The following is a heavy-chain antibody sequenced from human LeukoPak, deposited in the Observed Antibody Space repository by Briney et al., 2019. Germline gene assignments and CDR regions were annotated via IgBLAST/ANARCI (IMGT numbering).Heavy chain of an antibody. Sequence: GGSLRLSCAASGFTFSSYAMSWVRQAPGKGLEWVAAISGSGGSTYYADSVKGRFTISRDNSKNTLYLQMNSLRAEDPAVYYCAKDLTEYYDSSGYQGYWGQGTLVTVSS. V-gene: IGHV3-23*01. CDR3: AKDLTEYYDSSGYQGY. J-gene: IGHJ4*02. CDR1: GFTFSSYA. CDR2: ISGSGGST. D-gene: IGHD3-22*01.